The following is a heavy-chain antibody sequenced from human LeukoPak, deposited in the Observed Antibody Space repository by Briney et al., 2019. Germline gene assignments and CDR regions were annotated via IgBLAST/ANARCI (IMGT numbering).Heavy chain of an antibody. CDR2: ISYDESDK. J-gene: IGHJ6*02. CDR1: RFTFSNYG. V-gene: IGHV3-30*18. D-gene: IGHD2-15*01. Sequence: GRSLRLSCAASRFTFSNYGMHWVRQAPGKGLEWVAVISYDESDKYYADSVKGRFTISRDNSKNTLYLQMNSLRPEDTAVYYCAKGVVDATNAAYYGMDVWGQGTTVTVSS. CDR3: AKGVVDATNAAYYGMDV.